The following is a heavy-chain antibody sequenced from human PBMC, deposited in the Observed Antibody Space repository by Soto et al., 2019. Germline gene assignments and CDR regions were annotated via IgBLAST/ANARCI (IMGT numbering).Heavy chain of an antibody. CDR2: IIPILGIA. J-gene: IGHJ6*02. D-gene: IGHD2-2*01. Sequence: QVQLVQSGAEVKKPGSSVKVSCKASGGTFSSYTISWVRQAPGQGLEWMGRIIPILGIANYAQKFQGRVTITADKSTSTAYMELNSLRSEDTAVYYCARDCSSTSCYAGIGYYYGMDVWGQGTTVTVSS. V-gene: IGHV1-69*08. CDR1: GGTFSSYT. CDR3: ARDCSSTSCYAGIGYYYGMDV.